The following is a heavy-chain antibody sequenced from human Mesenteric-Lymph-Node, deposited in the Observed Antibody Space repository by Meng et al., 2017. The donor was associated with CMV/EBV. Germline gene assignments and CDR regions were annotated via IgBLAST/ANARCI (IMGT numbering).Heavy chain of an antibody. Sequence: GESLKIPCEGSGFIFSSYTMNWGRQAPGKGLEWVSSITPGNYIYVADSMKGRFTISRDNAKSSLYLQMNNLGAEDTAVYYCVRDFAVTSDDFNHGMDVWGQGTPVTVSS. CDR2: ITPGNYI. CDR1: GFIFSSYT. CDR3: VRDFAVTSDDFNHGMDV. J-gene: IGHJ6*02. D-gene: IGHD2-21*02. V-gene: IGHV3-21*01.